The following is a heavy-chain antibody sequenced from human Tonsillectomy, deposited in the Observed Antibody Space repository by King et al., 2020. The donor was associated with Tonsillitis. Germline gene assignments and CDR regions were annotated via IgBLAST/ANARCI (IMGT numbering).Heavy chain of an antibody. J-gene: IGHJ5*02. CDR2: TYYRSKWYN. D-gene: IGHD6-19*01. CDR1: GDSVSSKSAA. CDR3: AIGGGPAIAVTWFDP. Sequence: VQLQESGPGLVKPSQTLSLTCAISGDSVSSKSAAWNWIRQSPSRGLEWLGRTYYRSKWYNNYAVSVKSRITINPDTSKNQFSLQLNSVTPEDTAVYYCAIGGGPAIAVTWFDPWGQGTLVTVSS. V-gene: IGHV6-1*01.